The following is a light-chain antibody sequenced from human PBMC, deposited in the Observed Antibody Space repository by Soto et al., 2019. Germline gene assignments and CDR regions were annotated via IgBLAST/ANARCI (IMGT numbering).Light chain of an antibody. Sequence: QSALTQPASVSGSPGQSITISCTGTSSEVGGYNYVSWYQQHPGKAPKLMIYDVSNRPSGVSNRFSGSKSGNTASLTISGLQAEDEADYYCSSYTSSSTRRVVFGGGTKLTVL. J-gene: IGLJ2*01. CDR3: SSYTSSSTRRVV. CDR1: SSEVGGYNY. CDR2: DVS. V-gene: IGLV2-14*01.